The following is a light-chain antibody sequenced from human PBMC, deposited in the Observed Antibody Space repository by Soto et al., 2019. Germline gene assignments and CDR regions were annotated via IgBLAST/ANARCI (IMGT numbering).Light chain of an antibody. CDR2: AAS. J-gene: IGKJ5*01. V-gene: IGKV1-39*01. Sequence: IQMTQSPSFLSASVVDRVTITCRAGQSISGYLNWYQQKQGKAPRLLIFAASTLQSGVPSRFSGSGSGTDFTLTIATLHPEDYATYYCQQSHSIPLTFGQGTRLEIK. CDR3: QQSHSIPLT. CDR1: QSISGY.